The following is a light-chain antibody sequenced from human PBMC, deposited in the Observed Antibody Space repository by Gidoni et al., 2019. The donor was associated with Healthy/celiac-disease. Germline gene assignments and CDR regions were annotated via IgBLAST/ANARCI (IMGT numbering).Light chain of an antibody. CDR1: SSDVGGYNY. CDR2: EVS. CDR3: SSYTSSSTLV. V-gene: IGLV2-14*01. Sequence: QSALTQPASVSGSPGQSITISCTGTSSDVGGYNYVSWYQQHPGKAPKLMIYEVSNRPSGVSNRFSGSKSGNTASLTISGLQAEDEADYYCSSYTSSSTLVFGTGTKVXV. J-gene: IGLJ1*01.